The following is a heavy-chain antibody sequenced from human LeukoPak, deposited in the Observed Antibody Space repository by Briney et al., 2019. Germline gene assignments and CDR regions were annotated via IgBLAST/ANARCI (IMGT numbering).Heavy chain of an antibody. CDR1: GYTFTSYG. Sequence: RASVKVSCKASGYTFTSYGISWVRQAPGQGLEWMGWISAYNGNTNYAQKLQGRVTMTTDTSTSTAYMELRSLRSDDTAVYYCARVGMGMSNYSDFDYWGQGTLVTVSS. D-gene: IGHD2-15*01. CDR2: ISAYNGNT. J-gene: IGHJ4*02. V-gene: IGHV1-18*01. CDR3: ARVGMGMSNYSDFDY.